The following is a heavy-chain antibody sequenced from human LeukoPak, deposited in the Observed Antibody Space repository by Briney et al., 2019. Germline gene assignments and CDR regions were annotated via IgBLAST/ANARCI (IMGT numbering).Heavy chain of an antibody. Sequence: PGGFLRLSCAASGFTFSSYWMHWVRQAPGKGLVWVSRINSDGSSTSYADSVKGRFTISRDNAKNTLYLQMNSLRAEDTAVYYCARDRQWNYYDSSGYPRPSDWFDPWGQGTLVTVSS. CDR1: GFTFSSYW. D-gene: IGHD3-22*01. J-gene: IGHJ5*02. V-gene: IGHV3-74*01. CDR3: ARDRQWNYYDSSGYPRPSDWFDP. CDR2: INSDGSST.